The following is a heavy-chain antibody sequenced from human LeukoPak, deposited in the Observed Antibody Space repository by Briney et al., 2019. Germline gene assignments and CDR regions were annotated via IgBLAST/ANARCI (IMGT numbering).Heavy chain of an antibody. D-gene: IGHD5-12*01. J-gene: IGHJ4*02. Sequence: SVKVSCKASGGTFSSYAISWVRQAPGQGLEWMGGIIPILGTANYAQKFQGRVTITADESTSTAYMELSSLRSEDTAVYYCARLRHPPRDYYFDYWGQGTLVTVSS. V-gene: IGHV1-69*13. CDR3: ARLRHPPRDYYFDY. CDR1: GGTFSSYA. CDR2: IIPILGTA.